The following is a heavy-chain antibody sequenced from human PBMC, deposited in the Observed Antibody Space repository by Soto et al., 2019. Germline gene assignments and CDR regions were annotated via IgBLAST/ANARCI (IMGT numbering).Heavy chain of an antibody. V-gene: IGHV3-43*01. CDR2: ISWDGGST. CDR1: GFTFDDYT. J-gene: IGHJ6*02. D-gene: IGHD6-13*01. Sequence: GGSLRLSCAASGFTFDDYTMHWVRQAPGKGLEWVSLISWDGGSTYYADSVKGRFTISRDNSKNSLYLQMNSLGTEDTALYYCAKGSIAADYGMDVWGQGTTVTVSS. CDR3: AKGSIAADYGMDV.